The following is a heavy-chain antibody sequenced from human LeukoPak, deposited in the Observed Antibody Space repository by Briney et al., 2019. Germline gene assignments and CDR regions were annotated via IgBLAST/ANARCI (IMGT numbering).Heavy chain of an antibody. CDR3: AGHDSSSFYFDY. Sequence: ASVKVSCKASGYTFTSYGISWVRQAPGQGLEGMGWISAYNGNTNYAQKLQGRVTMTTDTSTSTAYMELRSLRSDDTAVYYCAGHDSSSFYFDYWGQGTLVTVSS. CDR2: ISAYNGNT. D-gene: IGHD3-22*01. V-gene: IGHV1-18*01. CDR1: GYTFTSYG. J-gene: IGHJ4*02.